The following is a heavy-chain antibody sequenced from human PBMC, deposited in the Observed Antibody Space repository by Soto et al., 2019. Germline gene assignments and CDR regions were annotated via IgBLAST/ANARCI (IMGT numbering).Heavy chain of an antibody. CDR3: ASHPHPITFGGVTRDY. D-gene: IGHD3-16*01. CDR1: GYTFTSYG. V-gene: IGHV1-18*01. Sequence: QVQLVQSGAEVKKPGASVKVSCKASGYTFTSYGISWVRQAPGQGLEWMGWISAYNGNTNYAQKLQGRVTVTTDTSTSTAYMELRSLRSDDTAVYYCASHPHPITFGGVTRDYWGQGTLVTVSS. J-gene: IGHJ4*02. CDR2: ISAYNGNT.